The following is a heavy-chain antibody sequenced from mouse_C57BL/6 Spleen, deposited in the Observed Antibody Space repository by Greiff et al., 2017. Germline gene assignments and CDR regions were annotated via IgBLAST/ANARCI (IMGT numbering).Heavy chain of an antibody. V-gene: IGHV1-72*01. CDR3: ERWRVYDYDGGSGFAY. J-gene: IGHJ3*01. D-gene: IGHD2-4*01. CDR2: IDPNSGGA. Sequence: VQLKQPGAELVKPGASVKLSCKASGYTFTSYWMHWVKQRPGRGLEWIGRIDPNSGGAKYNEKLTSKDTLTVDKPSSTACMQLSSLTSEDSAVYYCERWRVYDYDGGSGFAYWGQGTLVTVSA. CDR1: GYTFTSYW.